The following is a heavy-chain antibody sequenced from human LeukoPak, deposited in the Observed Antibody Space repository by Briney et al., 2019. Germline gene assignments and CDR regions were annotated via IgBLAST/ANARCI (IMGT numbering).Heavy chain of an antibody. CDR1: GDSVSSNSAA. D-gene: IGHD4-17*01. J-gene: IGHJ2*01. CDR2: TNYRSKWYN. Sequence: SQTLSLTCAISGDSVSSNSAAWNWIRQSPSRALECLGRTNYRSKWYNDYAVSVKSRITINPDTSKNQFSLQLNSVTPEDTAVYYCARDSPLTTVTTFPYWYFDLWGRGTLVTVSS. V-gene: IGHV6-1*01. CDR3: ARDSPLTTVTTFPYWYFDL.